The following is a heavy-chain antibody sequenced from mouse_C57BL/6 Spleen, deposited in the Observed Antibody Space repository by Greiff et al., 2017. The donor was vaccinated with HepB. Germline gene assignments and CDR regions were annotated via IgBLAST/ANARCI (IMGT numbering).Heavy chain of an antibody. V-gene: IGHV14-4*01. CDR3: TTRTGTGAWFAY. CDR1: GFNIKDDY. D-gene: IGHD4-1*01. Sequence: EVKLQESGAELVRPGASVKLSCTASGFNIKDDYMHWVKQRPEQGLEWIGWIDPENGDTEYASKFQGKATITADTSSNTAYLQLSSLTSEDTAVYYCTTRTGTGAWFAYWGQGTLVTVSA. J-gene: IGHJ3*01. CDR2: IDPENGDT.